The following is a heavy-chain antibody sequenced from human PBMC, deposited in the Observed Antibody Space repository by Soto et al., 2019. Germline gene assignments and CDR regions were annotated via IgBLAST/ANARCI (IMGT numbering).Heavy chain of an antibody. CDR1: AFSFSTYA. D-gene: IGHD2-15*01. J-gene: IGHJ4*02. CDR2: ISNDGTNK. V-gene: IGHV3-30-3*01. Sequence: PGGSLRLSCAASAFSFSTYAMHWVRQAPGKGLEWVTVISNDGTNKFYADFVKGRFTISRDNSMNTLYLQVNSLRDEDTAVYYCARDLRGDELPTDFWGQGTLVTVSS. CDR3: ARDLRGDELPTDF.